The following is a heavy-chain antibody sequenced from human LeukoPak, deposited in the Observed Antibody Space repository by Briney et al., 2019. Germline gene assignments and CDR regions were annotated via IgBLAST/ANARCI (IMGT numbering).Heavy chain of an antibody. CDR1: GGTFSSYA. J-gene: IGHJ4*02. CDR3: ARDAGRQYYFDY. CDR2: IIPIFGTA. Sequence: ASVKVSCKASGGTFSSYAITWVRQAPGQGLEWMGGIIPIFGTANYAQKFQGRVTITADKSTSTAYMELSSLRSDDTAVYYCARDAGRQYYFDYWGQGTLVTVSS. V-gene: IGHV1-69*06. D-gene: IGHD1-1*01.